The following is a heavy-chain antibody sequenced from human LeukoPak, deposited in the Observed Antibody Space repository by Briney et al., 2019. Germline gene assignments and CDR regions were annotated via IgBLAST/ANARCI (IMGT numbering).Heavy chain of an antibody. D-gene: IGHD3-3*01. V-gene: IGHV4-61*02. Sequence: SETLSLTCTVSGGSISSGSYYWSWIRQPAGKGLEWIGRIYTSGSTNYNPSLKSRVTVSVDTSKNQFSLKLSSVTAADTAVYYCARGSRGYYDFWSGYYTDYYYYYMDVWGKGTTVTVSS. CDR2: IYTSGST. CDR1: GGSISSGSYY. J-gene: IGHJ6*03. CDR3: ARGSRGYYDFWSGYYTDYYYYYMDV.